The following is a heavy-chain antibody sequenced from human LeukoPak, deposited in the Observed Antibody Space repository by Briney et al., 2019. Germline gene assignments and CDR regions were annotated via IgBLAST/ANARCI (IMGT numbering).Heavy chain of an antibody. CDR2: SIGGTI. CDR3: ATEAGYSSTRYDY. D-gene: IGHD6-13*01. Sequence: SIGGTISYADSVKGRFTISRDNSKNTLYLQMNSLRAEDTAVYYCATEAGYSSTRYDYWGQGTLVTVSS. V-gene: IGHV3-23*01. J-gene: IGHJ4*02.